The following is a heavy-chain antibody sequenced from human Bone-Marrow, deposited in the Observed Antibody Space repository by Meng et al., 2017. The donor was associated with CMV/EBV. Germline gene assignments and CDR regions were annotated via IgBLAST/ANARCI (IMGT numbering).Heavy chain of an antibody. CDR3: ARERGYCSSTSCIFDY. CDR2: ISFDGNNK. Sequence: GGSLRLSCAASGITFSTDAMHWVRQAPGKGLEWVAVISFDGNNKYYADSVKGRFTISRDNSENTLYLQMNSLRAEDTAVYYCARERGYCSSTSCIFDYWGQGTLVTVSS. CDR1: GITFSTDA. D-gene: IGHD2-2*01. J-gene: IGHJ4*02. V-gene: IGHV3-30*04.